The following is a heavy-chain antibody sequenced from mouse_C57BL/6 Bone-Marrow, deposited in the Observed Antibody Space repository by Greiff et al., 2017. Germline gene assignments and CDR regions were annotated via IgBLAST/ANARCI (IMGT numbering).Heavy chain of an antibody. J-gene: IGHJ1*03. CDR2: IDPSDSET. V-gene: IGHV1-52*01. Sequence: QVQLQQPGAELVRPGSSVKLSCKASGYTFTSYWMHWVKQRPIQGLEWIGNIDPSDSETHYNQKFKDKATLTVDKSSSTAYMQLRSLTSEDSAVYYCARPTTGWYFDVWGTGTTVTVSS. CDR3: ARPTTGWYFDV. D-gene: IGHD2-12*01. CDR1: GYTFTSYW.